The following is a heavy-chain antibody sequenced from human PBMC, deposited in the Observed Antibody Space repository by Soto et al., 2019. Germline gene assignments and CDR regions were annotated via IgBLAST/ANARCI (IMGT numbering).Heavy chain of an antibody. CDR3: AREIRLEIVVVLGAMAYGMDV. V-gene: IGHV3-30-3*01. J-gene: IGHJ6*02. CDR1: AFTFRTYP. Sequence: QVQLVESGGGVVQPGRSLRLSCAASAFTFRTYPMHWVRQAPGKGLEWVAVISYDGSNKFYADSVKGRFTISRDNSKNTLYLQMSSLRDEDTAVYYCAREIRLEIVVVLGAMAYGMDVWGQGTTVTVSS. D-gene: IGHD2-2*03. CDR2: ISYDGSNK.